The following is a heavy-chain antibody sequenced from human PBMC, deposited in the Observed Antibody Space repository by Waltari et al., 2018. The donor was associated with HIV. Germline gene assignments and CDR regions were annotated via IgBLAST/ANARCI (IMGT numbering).Heavy chain of an antibody. Sequence: QQQLQESGPGLVKPSETLSLTCTVSAGPISSCSYSWAWLRKSPGKGLEWIGSLFHCGSTYYSPSLRSRATISGDMSANRFSLKLTSVTATDTAVYFCARHCLQKGWLPQLKYYYGMDVWGQGTTVIVS. V-gene: IGHV4-39*01. J-gene: IGHJ6*02. D-gene: IGHD1-1*01. CDR3: ARHCLQKGWLPQLKYYYGMDV. CDR1: AGPISSCSYS. CDR2: LFHCGST.